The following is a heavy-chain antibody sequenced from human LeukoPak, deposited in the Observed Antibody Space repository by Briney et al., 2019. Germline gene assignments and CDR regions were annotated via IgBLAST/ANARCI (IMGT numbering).Heavy chain of an antibody. CDR3: ARRLLWFGGAFGFDP. J-gene: IGHJ5*02. D-gene: IGHD3-10*01. CDR1: GGSISSYY. V-gene: IGHV4-59*01. CDR2: IYYSGST. Sequence: NPSETLSLTCTVSGGSISSYYWSWIRQPPGKGLEWIGYIYYSGSTNYNPSLKSRVTIPVDTSKNQFSLKLSSVTAADTAVYYCARRLLWFGGAFGFDPWGQGTLVTVSS.